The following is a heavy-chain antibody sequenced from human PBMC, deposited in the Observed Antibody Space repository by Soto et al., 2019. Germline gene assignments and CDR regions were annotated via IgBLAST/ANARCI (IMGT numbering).Heavy chain of an antibody. J-gene: IGHJ4*02. D-gene: IGHD3-3*01. CDR3: ARVAPTKYYDFWSGYRSSYYFDY. V-gene: IGHV4-34*01. CDR1: GGSFSCYY. Sequence: PSETLSLTCAVYGGSFSCYYWSWIRQPPGKGLEWIGEINHSGSTNYNPSLKSRVTISVDTSKNQFSLKLSSVTAADTAVYYCARVAPTKYYDFWSGYRSSYYFDYWGQGTLVTVSS. CDR2: INHSGST.